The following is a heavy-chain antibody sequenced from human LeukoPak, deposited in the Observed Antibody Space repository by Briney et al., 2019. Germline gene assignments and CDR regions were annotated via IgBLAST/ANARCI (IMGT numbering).Heavy chain of an antibody. CDR3: ARARSGGYPDY. Sequence: GASVKVSCKASGYTFTSYDINWVRQATGQGLEWLGWMSPSSGNPGYARQFQGRVTMTSDTSMSTAYMELSGLTSEDTAVYYCARARSGGYPDYWSQGSLVTVSS. CDR2: MSPSSGNP. D-gene: IGHD6-19*01. V-gene: IGHV1-8*01. J-gene: IGHJ4*02. CDR1: GYTFTSYD.